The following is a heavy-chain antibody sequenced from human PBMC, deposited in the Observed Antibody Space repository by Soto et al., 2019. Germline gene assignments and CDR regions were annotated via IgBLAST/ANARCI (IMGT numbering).Heavy chain of an antibody. Sequence: EVQVVESGGGLVQPGGSLSLSCAASGFTFSRDWMHWVRQAPGQGLVWVSRIDGDGRRTNYADSVKGRVNISRDNAKNTLYLQMNSLGAEDTAVYYCARGAIHNFSMDVWGKGTTVTVSS. J-gene: IGHJ6*03. CDR1: GFTFSRDW. D-gene: IGHD3-3*01. CDR2: IDGDGRRT. V-gene: IGHV3-74*01. CDR3: ARGAIHNFSMDV.